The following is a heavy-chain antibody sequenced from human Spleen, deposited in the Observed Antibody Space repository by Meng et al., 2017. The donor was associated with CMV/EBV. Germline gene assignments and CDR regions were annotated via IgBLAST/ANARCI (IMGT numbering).Heavy chain of an antibody. V-gene: IGHV3-30-3*01. D-gene: IGHD5-12*01. CDR2: ISYDGSNK. CDR3: ARIGAWDAYSGYDSGY. J-gene: IGHJ4*02. CDR1: GFTFSSYA. Sequence: GESLKISCAASGFTFSSYAMHWVRQAPGKGLEWVAVISYDGSNKYYADSVKGRFTISRDNAKNSLYLQMNSLRVEDTAVYYCARIGAWDAYSGYDSGYWGQGTLVTVSS.